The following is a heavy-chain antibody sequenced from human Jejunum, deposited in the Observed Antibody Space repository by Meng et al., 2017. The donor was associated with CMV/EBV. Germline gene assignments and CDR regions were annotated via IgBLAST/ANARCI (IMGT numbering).Heavy chain of an antibody. CDR3: ARGGIFRGIDY. V-gene: IGHV4-30-4*08. Sequence: QGQLQGSGPRLVKPSPTLSLPCTVSGDSISSGDYSWNCLRQPPGKGLGWIGYIYYNGNAYYNPSLQSRVSISVDTSKNEFSLYLNSVTAADTALYFCARGGIFRGIDYWGQGTLVTVSS. CDR1: GDSISSGDYS. CDR2: IYYNGNA. D-gene: IGHD3-10*01. J-gene: IGHJ4*02.